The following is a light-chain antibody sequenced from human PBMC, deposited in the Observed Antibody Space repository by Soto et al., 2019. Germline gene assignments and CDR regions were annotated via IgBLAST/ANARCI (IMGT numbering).Light chain of an antibody. Sequence: EVGMNQSPATLSVNTGERATLYCRASQSVSSNLAWYQRKPGQAPRLLIYGASTRATGIPARFSGSGSGTEFTLTISSLQSEDFAIYYCQQRSNWPPWPFG. J-gene: IGKJ2*01. CDR2: GAS. CDR3: QQRSNWPPWP. CDR1: QSVSSN. V-gene: IGKV3-15*01.